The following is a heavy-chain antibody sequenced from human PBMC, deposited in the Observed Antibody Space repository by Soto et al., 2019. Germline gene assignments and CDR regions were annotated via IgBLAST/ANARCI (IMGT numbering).Heavy chain of an antibody. CDR1: GYTLTELS. CDR2: FDPEDGET. V-gene: IGHV1-24*01. CDR3: ATASRRSGYFWDAFDI. Sequence: QVQLVQSGAEVKKPGASEKVSCKVSGYTLTELSMHWVRQAPGKGLEWIGGFDPEDGETIYAQKFQGRVTMTEDTSTDTAYMELSRLRAEDTAVYSCATASRRSGYFWDAFDIWGQGTMVTVSS. J-gene: IGHJ3*02. D-gene: IGHD3-3*01.